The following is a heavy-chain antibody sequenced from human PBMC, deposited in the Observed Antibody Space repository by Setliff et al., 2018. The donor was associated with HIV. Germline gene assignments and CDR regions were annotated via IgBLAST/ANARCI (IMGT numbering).Heavy chain of an antibody. CDR3: ARGNDYVSSGYYVD. CDR2: IVIG. J-gene: IGHJ4*02. D-gene: IGHD3-22*01. Sequence: GASVKVSCKASGGTFTIYAISWVRQAPGQGLEWMGGIVIGNYAQKFQGRVTITADESTSTAYMELSSLRSDDTAVYYCARGNDYVSSGYYVDWGQGTLVTSPQ. CDR1: GGTFTIYA. V-gene: IGHV1-69*10.